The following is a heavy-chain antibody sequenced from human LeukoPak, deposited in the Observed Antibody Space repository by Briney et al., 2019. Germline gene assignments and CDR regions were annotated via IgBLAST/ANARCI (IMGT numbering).Heavy chain of an antibody. CDR3: ARSRAFNSGAFDP. Sequence: SETLSLTCTVSGASVSSASYWSWIRQPPGKGVEWIAHIYNGVNTNYNPSLKSRVTISVDTSKNQFSLRLNSVTAADTAVYYCARSRAFNSGAFDPWGQGSLVTVSP. V-gene: IGHV4-61*01. D-gene: IGHD1-26*01. CDR1: GASVSSASY. CDR2: IYNGVNT. J-gene: IGHJ5*02.